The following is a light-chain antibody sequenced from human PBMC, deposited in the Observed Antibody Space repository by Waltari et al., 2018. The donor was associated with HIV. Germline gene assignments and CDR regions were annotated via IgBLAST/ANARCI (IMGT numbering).Light chain of an antibody. CDR2: DAF. CDR3: QQYRSSPGT. CDR1: QSLGNNY. Sequence: DIVFTQSPGTLPLSPGERANLTCRASQSLGNNYLAWYQQKPGQAPRLLVYDAFNRATGIPDRFSGSGSGTEFILTISRLEPEDFAIYYCQQYRSSPGTFGQGTKVEIK. J-gene: IGKJ2*01. V-gene: IGKV3-20*01.